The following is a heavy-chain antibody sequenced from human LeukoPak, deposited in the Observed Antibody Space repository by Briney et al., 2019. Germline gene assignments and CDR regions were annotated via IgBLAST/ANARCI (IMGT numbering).Heavy chain of an antibody. V-gene: IGHV1-18*01. D-gene: IGHD6-6*01. Sequence: GSVKVSCKASGYTFTRYGISWVRQAPGQGLEWMGWISAYNGNTNYAQKLQGRVTMTTDTSTSTAYMELRSLRSGDTAVYYCARVIAARWFDPWGQGTLVSVPS. J-gene: IGHJ5*02. CDR3: ARVIAARWFDP. CDR2: ISAYNGNT. CDR1: GYTFTRYG.